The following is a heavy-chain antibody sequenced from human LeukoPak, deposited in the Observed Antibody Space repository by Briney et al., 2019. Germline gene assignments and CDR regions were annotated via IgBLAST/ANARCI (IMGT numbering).Heavy chain of an antibody. D-gene: IGHD3-22*01. J-gene: IGHJ2*01. CDR2: IYYSGKT. CDR1: GGSISSSSYY. CDR3: ARGVTMIVVVIHDWYFDL. V-gene: IGHV4-39*01. Sequence: SETLSLTCTVSGGSISSSSYYWGWIRQPPGKGLEWIGNIYYSGKTYYNPSLKSRVTISVDTPKNQFSLKLSSVTAADTAVYYCARGVTMIVVVIHDWYFDLWGRGTLVTVSS.